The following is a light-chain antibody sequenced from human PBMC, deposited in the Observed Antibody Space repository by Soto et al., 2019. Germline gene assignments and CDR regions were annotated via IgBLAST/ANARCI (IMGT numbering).Light chain of an antibody. CDR3: QQANSFPLT. V-gene: IGKV1-12*01. Sequence: DIPLTQSPSSLSASVGDRVTITCRASQGVSKWLAWYQQKPGKAPILLIHGASNLQTGVPSRFSGSGSGTDFVLTITSLQPEDIATYFCQQANSFPLTFGQGTRLEIK. J-gene: IGKJ5*01. CDR2: GAS. CDR1: QGVSKW.